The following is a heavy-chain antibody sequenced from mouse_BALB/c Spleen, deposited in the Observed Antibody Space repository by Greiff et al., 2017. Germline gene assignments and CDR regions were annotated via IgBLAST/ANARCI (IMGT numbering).Heavy chain of an antibody. CDR3: ARATPYDGYYDAMDY. J-gene: IGHJ4*01. CDR1: GFSLTGYG. Sequence: VHLVESGPGLVAPSQSLSITCTVSGFSLTGYGVNWVRQPPGKGLEWLGMIWGDGSTDYNSALKSRLSISKDNSKSQVFLKMNSLQTDDTARYYCARATPYDGYYDAMDYWGQGTSVTVSS. CDR2: IWGDGST. D-gene: IGHD2-3*01. V-gene: IGHV2-6-7*01.